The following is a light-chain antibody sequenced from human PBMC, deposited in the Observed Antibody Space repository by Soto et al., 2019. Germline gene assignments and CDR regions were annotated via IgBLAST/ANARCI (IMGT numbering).Light chain of an antibody. CDR3: QQTSSVPRT. J-gene: IGKJ2*01. Sequence: DIQMTQSPSSLSASVGDRVTITCRPSQSIDTFLNWYQQRPGEAPKLLIYVASNLQSGVPSRFSGSGSGTHFTLTISSLQPEDFATYFCQQTSSVPRTFGQGTKVDIK. V-gene: IGKV1-39*01. CDR2: VAS. CDR1: QSIDTF.